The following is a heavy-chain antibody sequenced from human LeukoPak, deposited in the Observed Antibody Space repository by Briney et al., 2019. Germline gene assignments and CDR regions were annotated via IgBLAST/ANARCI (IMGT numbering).Heavy chain of an antibody. CDR1: GFTITTNY. CDR3: AREDDYGDYGFDP. D-gene: IGHD4-17*01. Sequence: GGSLRLSCAASGFTITTNYMNWVRQAPGKGREWGSVIYSGGSTYYADSVKGRFTISRDNSKNTLYLQMNSLRDEDTAVYYCAREDDYGDYGFDPWGQGTLVTVSS. CDR2: IYSGGST. V-gene: IGHV3-53*01. J-gene: IGHJ5*02.